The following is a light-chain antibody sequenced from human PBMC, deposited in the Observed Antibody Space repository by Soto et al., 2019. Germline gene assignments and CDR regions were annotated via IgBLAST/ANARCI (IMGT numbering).Light chain of an antibody. CDR3: AAWDDSLSGPGV. V-gene: IGLV1-47*01. CDR2: KNN. CDR1: SSNIGNFY. J-gene: IGLJ7*01. Sequence: QSVLTQPPSASGTPGQSDTISCSGSSSNIGNFYVYWYQQLPGTAPKLLIYKNNQRPLGVPDRFSGSKSGTSASLAISGLRSDDEADYYCAAWDDSLSGPGVFGGGTQLTVL.